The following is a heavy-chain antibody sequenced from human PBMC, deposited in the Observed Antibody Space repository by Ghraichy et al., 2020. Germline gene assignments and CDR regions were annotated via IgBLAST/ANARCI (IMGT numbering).Heavy chain of an antibody. J-gene: IGHJ5*02. Sequence: QTLSLTCTVSGGSISSYYWSWIRQPPGKGLEWIGYIYYSGSTNYNPSLKSRVTISVDTSKNQFSLKLSSVTAADTAVYYCARGNYDFWSGYYNRTAHHNWFDPWGQGTLVTVSS. V-gene: IGHV4-59*01. CDR3: ARGNYDFWSGYYNRTAHHNWFDP. CDR2: IYYSGST. CDR1: GGSISSYY. D-gene: IGHD3-3*01.